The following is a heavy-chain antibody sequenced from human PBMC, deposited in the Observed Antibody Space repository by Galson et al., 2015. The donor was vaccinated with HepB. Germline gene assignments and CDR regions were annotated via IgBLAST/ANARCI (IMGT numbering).Heavy chain of an antibody. CDR3: ARDCDRSGYHCY. Sequence: SVKVSCKASGYTFTSYGICWVRQAPGQGLEWLGWISAYNGNTNYAQNLQGRVTMTTDTSTSTAYMELRSLTSDDTAVYYCARDCDRSGYHCYWGQGTVVTVSS. CDR2: ISAYNGNT. D-gene: IGHD3-22*01. V-gene: IGHV1-18*04. J-gene: IGHJ4*02. CDR1: GYTFTSYG.